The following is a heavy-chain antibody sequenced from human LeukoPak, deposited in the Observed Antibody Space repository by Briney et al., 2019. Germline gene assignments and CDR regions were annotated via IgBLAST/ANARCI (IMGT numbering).Heavy chain of an antibody. CDR2: INPSGGST. J-gene: IGHJ4*02. D-gene: IGHD6-19*01. CDR3: ARGTYSSGWLLDY. CDR1: GYTFTSYY. V-gene: IGHV1-46*01. Sequence: ASVKVSCTASGYTFTSYYMHWARQAPGHGLESRGLINPSGGSTSYEQKLQGRVTMTRDTSTSTVYMELSSLRSEDTAVYYCARGTYSSGWLLDYWGQGTLVTVSS.